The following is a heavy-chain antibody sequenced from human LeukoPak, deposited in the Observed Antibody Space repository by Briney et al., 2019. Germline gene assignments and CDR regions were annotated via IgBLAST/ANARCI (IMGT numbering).Heavy chain of an antibody. CDR2: ISYDGSNK. J-gene: IGHJ3*02. CDR1: GFTFSSYA. CDR3: ARDSQARYFERGAFDI. D-gene: IGHD3-9*01. Sequence: GGSLRLSCAASGFTFSSYAMHWVRQAPGKGLEWVAVISYDGSNKYYPDSVKGRFTISRDNSKNTLYLQMNSLRAEDTAVYYCARDSQARYFERGAFDIWGQGTMVTVSS. V-gene: IGHV3-30*04.